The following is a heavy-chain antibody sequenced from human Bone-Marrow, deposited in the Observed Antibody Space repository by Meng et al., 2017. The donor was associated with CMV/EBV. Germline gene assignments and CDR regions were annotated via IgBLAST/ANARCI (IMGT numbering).Heavy chain of an antibody. V-gene: IGHV1-18*01. Sequence: ASVKVSCKASGYTFTSYGISWVRQAPGQGLEWMGWISAYNGNTNYAQKLQGRVTMTTDTSTSTAYMELRSLRSDDTAVYYCARDSRRYYYYYGMDVWGQGTTVTVSS. CDR2: ISAYNGNT. D-gene: IGHD6-6*01. CDR3: ARDSRRYYYYYGMDV. CDR1: GYTFTSYG. J-gene: IGHJ6*02.